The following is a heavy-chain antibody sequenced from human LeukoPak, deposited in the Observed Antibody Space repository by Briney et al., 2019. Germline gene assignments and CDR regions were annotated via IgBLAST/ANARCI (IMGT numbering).Heavy chain of an antibody. J-gene: IGHJ4*02. CDR2: IWFDGSNQ. CDR3: ARDLNWAFDY. Sequence: AGGSLRLSCAASGFSFNNFGMYWVRQAPGKGLEWVAVIWFDGSNQYYADSVKGQFTISRDNSKNTLFLQMNSLRAEDTAVYYCARDLNWAFDYWGQGTLVTVSS. V-gene: IGHV3-33*01. D-gene: IGHD1-1*01. CDR1: GFSFNNFG.